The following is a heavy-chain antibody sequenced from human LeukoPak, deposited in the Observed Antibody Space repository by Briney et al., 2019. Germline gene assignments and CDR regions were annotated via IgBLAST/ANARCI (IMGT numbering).Heavy chain of an antibody. J-gene: IGHJ4*02. CDR2: IYHSGST. Sequence: SETLSLTCTVSGGSISSYYWSWIRQPPGKGLEWIGYIYHSGSTYYNPSLKSRVTISVDRSKNQFSLKLSSVTAADTAVYYCARGVATPDLDYYFDYWGQGTLVTVSS. CDR3: ARGVATPDLDYYFDY. V-gene: IGHV4-59*12. CDR1: GGSISSYY. D-gene: IGHD5-12*01.